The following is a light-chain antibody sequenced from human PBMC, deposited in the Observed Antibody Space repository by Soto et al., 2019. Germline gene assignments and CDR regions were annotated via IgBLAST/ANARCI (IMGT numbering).Light chain of an antibody. V-gene: IGKV3-15*01. Sequence: EVVMTQSPATLSVSPGERATLSCRASQFVSTNLAWYQQKPGQAPRLLIYSASTRATGIKARFSGSGSGTEFTLTISSLQSEDSAVYYCQQFNNWPPLTFGGGTKVEIK. CDR1: QFVSTN. CDR2: SAS. CDR3: QQFNNWPPLT. J-gene: IGKJ4*01.